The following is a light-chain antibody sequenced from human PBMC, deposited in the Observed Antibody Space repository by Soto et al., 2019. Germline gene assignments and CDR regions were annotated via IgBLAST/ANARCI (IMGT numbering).Light chain of an antibody. CDR1: QDISNY. CDR3: QQYENLPPT. Sequence: DIQMTQSPSFLSASVGDRVSLSCQANQDISNYLNWYQHKPGKAPKLLIHDASSLQRRVPARFSGSGSGTEFTFTISSLQPEDIATYYCQQYENLPPTFGQGTRLDIK. V-gene: IGKV1-33*01. J-gene: IGKJ5*01. CDR2: DAS.